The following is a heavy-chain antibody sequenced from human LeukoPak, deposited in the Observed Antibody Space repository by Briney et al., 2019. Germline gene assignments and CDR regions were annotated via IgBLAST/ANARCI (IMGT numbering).Heavy chain of an antibody. CDR2: IKSKTDGGTT. CDR1: GFTFSNAW. V-gene: IGHV3-15*01. Sequence: PGGSLRLSCAASGFTFSNAWMSWVRQAPGKGLEWVGRIKSKTDGGTTDYAAPVKGRFTISRDDSKNTLYLQMNSLKTEDTAVYYCTTDLSGYDLFDYWGQATLVTVSS. CDR3: TTDLSGYDLFDY. D-gene: IGHD5-12*01. J-gene: IGHJ4*02.